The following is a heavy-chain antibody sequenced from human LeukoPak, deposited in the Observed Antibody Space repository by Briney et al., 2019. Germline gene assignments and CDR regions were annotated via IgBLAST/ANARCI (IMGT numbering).Heavy chain of an antibody. Sequence: SETLSLTGTVSGGSISHYYWSWIRQPPGKGLEWIGYIYFTGTTNYNPSLKSRVTISIDTSNNHSSLKRTAVTAADTALYDFARHKAYNCNYGEWFDPWGQGTLVPVSS. D-gene: IGHD1-7*01. CDR1: GGSISHYY. CDR3: ARHKAYNCNYGEWFDP. J-gene: IGHJ5*02. V-gene: IGHV4-59*08. CDR2: IYFTGTT.